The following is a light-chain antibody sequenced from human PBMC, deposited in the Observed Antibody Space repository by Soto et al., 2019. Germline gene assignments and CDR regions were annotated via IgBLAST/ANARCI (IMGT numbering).Light chain of an antibody. J-gene: IGKJ1*01. CDR1: QSVSSTT. Sequence: EIVLTQSPGTLSLSPGERATLSCRASQSVSSTTLAWYQHKPGQAPRLLIYDTSTRSTGIPDRFSGSGSGTDCTLTISRLEPEDFAVYYCLQYGSSAWTFGQGTKVEI. CDR3: LQYGSSAWT. V-gene: IGKV3-20*01. CDR2: DTS.